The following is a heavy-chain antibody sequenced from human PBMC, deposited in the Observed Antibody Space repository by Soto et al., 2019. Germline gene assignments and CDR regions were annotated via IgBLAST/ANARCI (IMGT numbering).Heavy chain of an antibody. J-gene: IGHJ4*02. CDR2: ISYDGSNK. CDR3: AKDGVESGVGEVDY. D-gene: IGHD3-16*01. CDR1: GFTFSNNA. Sequence: VQLLESGGGLAQPGGSLRLSCAASGFTFSNNAMHWARQAPGKGLEWVAVISYDGSNKYYADSVKGRLTVSRDNSKNTLYLQMNSLGSEDTAVYYGAKDGVESGVGEVDYWGQGTLVTVST. V-gene: IGHV3-30*18.